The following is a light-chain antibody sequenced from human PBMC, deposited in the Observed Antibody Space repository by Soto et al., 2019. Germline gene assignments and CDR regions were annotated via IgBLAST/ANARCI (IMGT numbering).Light chain of an antibody. CDR2: KAS. J-gene: IGKJ1*01. CDR1: QSISSW. Sequence: DIQMTQSPSTLSASVGDRVTITCRASQSISSWLAWYQQKPGKAPKLLIYKASSLESGVPSRFCGSGTGTDFSLSIISLQPDDYATYYCQRYNRYWTFGQGTKVEIK. CDR3: QRYNRYWT. V-gene: IGKV1-5*03.